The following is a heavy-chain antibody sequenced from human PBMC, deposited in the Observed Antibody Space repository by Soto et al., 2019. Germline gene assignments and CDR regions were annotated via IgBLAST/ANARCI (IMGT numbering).Heavy chain of an antibody. V-gene: IGHV4-59*01. CDR3: ARSLNSGTSGYGMDV. Sequence: QVQLQESGPGLVKPSETLSLTCTVSGGSISSYYWSWIRQPPGKGLEWIVYLYYSGSTNYNPSLKSRRTTSVDTSKNQFSLKLSSVTAADTAVYYCARSLNSGTSGYGMDVWGQGTTVTVSS. D-gene: IGHD3-10*01. J-gene: IGHJ6*02. CDR1: GGSISSYY. CDR2: LYYSGST.